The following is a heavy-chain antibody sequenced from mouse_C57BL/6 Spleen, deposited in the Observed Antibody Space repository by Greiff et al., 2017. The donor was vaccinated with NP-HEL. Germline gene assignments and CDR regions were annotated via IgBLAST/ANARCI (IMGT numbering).Heavy chain of an antibody. J-gene: IGHJ1*03. Sequence: DVKLVESGGGLVQPKGSLKLSCAASGFSFNTYAMNWVRQAPGKGLEWVARIRSKSNNYATYYADSVKDRFTISRDDSESMLYLQMNNLKTEDTAMYYCVAYDYDRYWYFDVWGTGTTVTVSS. D-gene: IGHD2-4*01. V-gene: IGHV10-1*01. CDR3: VAYDYDRYWYFDV. CDR1: GFSFNTYA. CDR2: IRSKSNNYAT.